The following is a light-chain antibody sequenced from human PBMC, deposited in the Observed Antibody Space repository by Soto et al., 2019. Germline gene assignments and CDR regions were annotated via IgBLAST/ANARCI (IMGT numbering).Light chain of an antibody. CDR2: DVT. CDR3: NSYRSGSTRV. Sequence: QSALTQPASMSGSPGQSITISCTGTSSDVGGYNYIAWYQQHPGKAPKLMIYDVTNRPSGVSNRFSGSKSGNTASLTISGLQAEDEADYYCNSYRSGSTRVFGGGTKVTVL. CDR1: SSDVGGYNY. J-gene: IGLJ2*01. V-gene: IGLV2-14*01.